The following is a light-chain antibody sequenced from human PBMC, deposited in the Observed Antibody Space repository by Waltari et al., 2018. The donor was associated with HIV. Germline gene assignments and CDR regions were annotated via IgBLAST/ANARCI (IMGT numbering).Light chain of an antibody. CDR3: QSVESSGSRV. CDR1: ALPKQY. CDR2: KDN. V-gene: IGLV3-25*03. J-gene: IGLJ3*02. Sequence: SYELTQPPSVSASPGQTARITCSGDALPKQYVYWYQQRPGQAPVLVIYKDNERPSGIPERFSGYSSGTTVTLTISGVQAEDEADYYCQSVESSGSRVFGGGTKRTVL.